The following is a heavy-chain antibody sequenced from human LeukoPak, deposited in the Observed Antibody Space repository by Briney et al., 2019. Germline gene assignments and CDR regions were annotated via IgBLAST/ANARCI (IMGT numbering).Heavy chain of an antibody. CDR1: GLTFSSYD. CDR3: AKVTGYWYFDL. J-gene: IGHJ2*01. D-gene: IGHD3-9*01. Sequence: GGSLRLSCAASGLTFSSYDMSWVRQAPGKGLEWVLANSGSGGTTYADSVKGRFTISRGNSKNTLYLQMNSLRAEDTALYYCAKVTGYWYFDLWGRGTLVTVSS. V-gene: IGHV3-23*01. CDR2: NSGSGGTT.